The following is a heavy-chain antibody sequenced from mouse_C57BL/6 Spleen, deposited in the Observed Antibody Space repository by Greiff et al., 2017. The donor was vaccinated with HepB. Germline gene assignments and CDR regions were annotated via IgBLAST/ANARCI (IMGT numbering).Heavy chain of an antibody. CDR2: IWSGGST. Sequence: VQLQESGPGLVQPSQSLSITCTVSGFSLTSYGVHWVRQSPGKGLEWLGVIWSGGSTDYNAAFISRLSISKDNSKSQVFFKMNSLQADHTAIYYCARKGYSSSFAYWGQGTLVTVSA. D-gene: IGHD1-1*01. CDR1: GFSLTSYG. CDR3: ARKGYSSSFAY. V-gene: IGHV2-2*01. J-gene: IGHJ3*01.